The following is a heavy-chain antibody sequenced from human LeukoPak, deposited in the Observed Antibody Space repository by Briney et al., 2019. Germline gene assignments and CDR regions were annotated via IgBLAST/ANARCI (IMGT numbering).Heavy chain of an antibody. D-gene: IGHD4-17*01. V-gene: IGHV3-15*01. CDR1: GFSFINAW. CDR3: TTDPGDYEIY. Sequence: PGGSLRLSCAASGFSFINAWMTWVRQAPGKGLEWVGRIKSKVDGGTVDYAAPVKGRFSISRDDSKNTLFLQMNSLKTEDTAVYYCTTDPGDYEIYWGQGTLVTVSS. CDR2: IKSKVDGGTV. J-gene: IGHJ4*02.